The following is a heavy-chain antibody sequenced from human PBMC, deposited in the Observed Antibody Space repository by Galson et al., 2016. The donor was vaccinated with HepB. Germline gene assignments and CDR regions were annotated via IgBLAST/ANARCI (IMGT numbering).Heavy chain of an antibody. J-gene: IGHJ6*02. Sequence: SETLSLTCTVSGGSISSSGFYWGWIRQPPGKGLEWIASIYYSGSTYYNPSLKSRVTISVDTSKNQFSLRLSPVTAADTAVYYCARRSITTMHVWGQGTTVTVSS. CDR1: GGSISSSGFY. D-gene: IGHD3-22*01. V-gene: IGHV4-39*01. CDR2: IYYSGST. CDR3: ARRSITTMHV.